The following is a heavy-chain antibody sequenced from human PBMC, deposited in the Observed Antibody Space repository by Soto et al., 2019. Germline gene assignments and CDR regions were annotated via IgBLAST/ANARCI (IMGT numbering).Heavy chain of an antibody. J-gene: IGHJ6*02. CDR1: GFTFSSYA. CDR2: ISYDGSNK. Sequence: QVQLVESGGGVVQPGRSLRLSCAASGFTFSSYAMHWVRQAPGKGLEWVAVISYDGSNKYYADSLKGRFTISRDISTNSLYLQMNSLRAADTSVYYCARGEDSLRYFAWLSAYYYYYGMDVWGQGTTVTVSS. CDR3: ARGEDSLRYFAWLSAYYYYYGMDV. V-gene: IGHV3-30-3*01. D-gene: IGHD3-9*01.